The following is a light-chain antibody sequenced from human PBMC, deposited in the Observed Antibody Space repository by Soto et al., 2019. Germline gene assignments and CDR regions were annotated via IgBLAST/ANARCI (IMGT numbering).Light chain of an antibody. J-gene: IGKJ3*01. CDR2: GAS. Sequence: EIVLTQSPGTLSLSPGERATLSCRASQSVRNNYLAWYQQKPGQAPRLLIYGASSRATGIPDRFSGSGSGTDSTLTISRLEPEDFAVYYCQHYGSSPFSFGPGTKVDIK. V-gene: IGKV3-20*01. CDR1: QSVRNNY. CDR3: QHYGSSPFS.